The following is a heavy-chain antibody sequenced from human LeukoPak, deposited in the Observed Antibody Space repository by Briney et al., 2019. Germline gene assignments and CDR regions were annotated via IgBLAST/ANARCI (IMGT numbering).Heavy chain of an antibody. Sequence: PGGSLRLSCAASGFTFTSYSMNWVRQAPGKGLEWVSYISSSSNTLYYADSVKGRFTISRDNAKNSLYLQMNSLRAEDTAVYYCARDWESSSGAFDIWGQGTMVTVSS. V-gene: IGHV3-48*01. CDR1: GFTFTSYS. CDR2: ISSSSNTL. J-gene: IGHJ3*02. CDR3: ARDWESSSGAFDI. D-gene: IGHD6-6*01.